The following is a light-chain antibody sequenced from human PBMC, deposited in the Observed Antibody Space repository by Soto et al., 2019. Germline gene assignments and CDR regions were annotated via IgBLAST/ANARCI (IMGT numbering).Light chain of an antibody. CDR2: DVS. CDR1: SSDVSGYNY. V-gene: IGLV2-14*01. Sequence: QSVLTQPASVSGSPGQSITSSCTGTSSDVSGYNYVSWYQQHPGKAPKLMIYDVSNRPSGVSNRFSGSKSGTSASLSITGLQAEDEADYYCQSYDSSLSGSYVFGTGTKVTVL. J-gene: IGLJ1*01. CDR3: QSYDSSLSGSYV.